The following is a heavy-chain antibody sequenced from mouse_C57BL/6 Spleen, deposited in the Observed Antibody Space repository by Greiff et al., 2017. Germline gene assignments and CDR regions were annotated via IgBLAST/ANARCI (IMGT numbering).Heavy chain of an antibody. CDR1: GYAFSSYW. V-gene: IGHV1-80*01. CDR3: ARSRDGYAWFAY. J-gene: IGHJ3*01. D-gene: IGHD2-3*01. Sequence: VQLQQSGAELVKPGASVKISCKASGYAFSSYWMNWVKQRPGKGLEWIGQIYPGDGDTNYNGKFKGKATLTADKASSTAYRQRSSLTSEDSAVYFCARSRDGYAWFAYWGQGTLVTVSA. CDR2: IYPGDGDT.